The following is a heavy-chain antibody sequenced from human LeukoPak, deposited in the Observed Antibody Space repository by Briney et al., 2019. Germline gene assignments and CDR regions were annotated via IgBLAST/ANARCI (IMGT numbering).Heavy chain of an antibody. Sequence: TPGGSLRLSCAASVFTFSNAWMSWVRQAPGKGLEWVGRIKSKTDGGTTDYAAPVKGRFTISRDDSKNTLYLQMNSLKTEDTAVYYCTTDLSNVVVTAMDYRGQGTLVTVSS. J-gene: IGHJ4*02. V-gene: IGHV3-15*01. D-gene: IGHD2-21*02. CDR1: VFTFSNAW. CDR2: IKSKTDGGTT. CDR3: TTDLSNVVVTAMDY.